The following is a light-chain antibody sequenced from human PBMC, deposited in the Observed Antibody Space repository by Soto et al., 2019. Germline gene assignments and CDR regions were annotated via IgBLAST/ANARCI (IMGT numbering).Light chain of an antibody. CDR3: GSYTSATPWV. V-gene: IGLV2-14*03. CDR2: EVS. CDR1: SSDIGRYNY. Sequence: QSVLTQPASVSGSPGQSITISCTGSSSDIGRYNYVSWYQQLPGKAPKLIIYEVSNRPSGVSDRFSGSKSGNTASLSISGLQTEDEADYYCGSYTSATPWVFGGGTQLTVL. J-gene: IGLJ3*02.